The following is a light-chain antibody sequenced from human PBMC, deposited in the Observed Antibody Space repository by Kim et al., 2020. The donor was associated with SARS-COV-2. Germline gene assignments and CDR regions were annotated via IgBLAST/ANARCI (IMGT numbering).Light chain of an antibody. CDR1: QSVTSNH. Sequence: SPGERATLSCRASQSVTSNHLAWYQQKPGQAPRLLIHGASRRATGVPDRFSGSGSGTDFTLTITRLEPEDFEVYYCQQYGTTPPTFGQGTKVDIK. CDR2: GAS. V-gene: IGKV3-20*01. CDR3: QQYGTTPPT. J-gene: IGKJ1*01.